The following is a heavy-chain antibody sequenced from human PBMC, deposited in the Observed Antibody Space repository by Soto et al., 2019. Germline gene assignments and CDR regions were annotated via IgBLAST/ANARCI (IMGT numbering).Heavy chain of an antibody. CDR3: AKASHWNHDSNWFDP. Sequence: GGSLRLSCAASGFTFSDYFMSCVRQAPGKGLEWVSYISRNSSTIDYADSVKGRFTISRDNAKNSLYLQMNSLRAEDTALYYCAKASHWNHDSNWFDPWGQGTLVTVSS. CDR2: ISRNSSTI. CDR1: GFTFSDYF. D-gene: IGHD1-1*01. J-gene: IGHJ5*02. V-gene: IGHV3-11*01.